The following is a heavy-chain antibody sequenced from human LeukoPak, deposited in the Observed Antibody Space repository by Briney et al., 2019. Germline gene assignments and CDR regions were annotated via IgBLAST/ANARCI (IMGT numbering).Heavy chain of an antibody. Sequence: GGSLRLSCAASGFTVSTNYMTWVRQAPGKGLEWVSGLYSGGSTYYADSVKGRFTISRDNSKNTLYRQMNSLRVEDTAMYYCARGEPVSWGQGTLVTVSS. J-gene: IGHJ5*02. CDR1: GFTVSTNY. V-gene: IGHV3-53*01. CDR3: ARGEPVS. CDR2: LYSGGST.